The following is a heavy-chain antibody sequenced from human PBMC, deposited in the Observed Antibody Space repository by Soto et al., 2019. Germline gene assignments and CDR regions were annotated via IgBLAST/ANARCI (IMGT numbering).Heavy chain of an antibody. CDR1: GGSISSYY. Sequence: QVQLQESGPGLVKPSETLSLTCTVSGGSISSYYWSWIRQPPGKGLEWIGYIYYSGSTNYNPSLKSRVTIPVDTSKNQCSLKLSSVTAADTAVYYCARGDPFLWFGEKVYYGMDVWGQGTTVTVSS. V-gene: IGHV4-59*01. D-gene: IGHD3-10*01. CDR3: ARGDPFLWFGEKVYYGMDV. CDR2: IYYSGST. J-gene: IGHJ6*02.